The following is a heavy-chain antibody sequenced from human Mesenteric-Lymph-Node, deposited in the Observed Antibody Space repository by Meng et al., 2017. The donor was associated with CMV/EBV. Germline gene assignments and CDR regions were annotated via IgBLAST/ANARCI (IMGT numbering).Heavy chain of an antibody. V-gene: IGHV3-48*03. CDR1: GFTFSGYE. CDR3: AREKEDYYDSSGYNWFDP. CDR2: ISSSGSTI. D-gene: IGHD3-22*01. Sequence: GESLKISCAASGFTFSGYEMNWVRQAPGKGLEWVSYISSSGSTIYYADSVKGRFTISRDNAKNSLYLQMNSLRAEDTAVYYCAREKEDYYDSSGYNWFDPWGQGTLVTVSS. J-gene: IGHJ5*02.